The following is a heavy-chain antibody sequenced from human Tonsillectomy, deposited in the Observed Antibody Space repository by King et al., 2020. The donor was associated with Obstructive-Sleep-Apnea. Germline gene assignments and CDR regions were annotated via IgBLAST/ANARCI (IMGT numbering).Heavy chain of an antibody. CDR1: GFILSSYS. CDR2: ITSSSSDI. V-gene: IGHV3-21*04. Sequence: VQLVESGGALVMPGGSLTLSCAASGFILSSYSMKWVCQVPGKGLEWVSFITSSSSDIRYADSVKGRLPIPRDNAKDSRYLQMNGLRAEDTAVDYCAREAFYSGLDVWGQGTTVTVSS. J-gene: IGHJ6*02. CDR3: AREAFYSGLDV.